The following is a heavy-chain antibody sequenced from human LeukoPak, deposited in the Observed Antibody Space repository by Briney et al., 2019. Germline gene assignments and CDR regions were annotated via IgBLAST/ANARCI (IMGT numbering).Heavy chain of an antibody. CDR2: IYYSGST. CDR3: SGKNDFDI. Sequence: SETLSLTCTVSGGSISSDHWNWIRQPPGKGLEWIWCIYYSGSTYYNPALKRRGTTSVNTSMSPSSLSLTSGTVAEAAVYYFSGKNDFDIWGQGTLVTVSS. J-gene: IGHJ3*02. D-gene: IGHD3-10*01. V-gene: IGHV4-59*01. CDR1: GGSISSDH.